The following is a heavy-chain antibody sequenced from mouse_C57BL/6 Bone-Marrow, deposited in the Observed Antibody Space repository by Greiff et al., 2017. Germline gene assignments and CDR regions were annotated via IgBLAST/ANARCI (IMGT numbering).Heavy chain of an antibody. Sequence: EVQGVESGGGLVKPGGSLKLSCAASGFTFSSYTMSWVRQTPEKRLEWVATISGGGGNTYYPDSVKGRFTISRDNAKNTLYLQMSSLRSEDTALYYCARHNDGYSYWGQGTLVTVSA. CDR3: ARHNDGYSY. CDR2: ISGGGGNT. CDR1: GFTFSSYT. V-gene: IGHV5-9*01. J-gene: IGHJ3*01. D-gene: IGHD2-3*01.